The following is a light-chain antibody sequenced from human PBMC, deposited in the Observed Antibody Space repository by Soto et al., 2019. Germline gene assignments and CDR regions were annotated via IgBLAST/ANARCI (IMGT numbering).Light chain of an antibody. V-gene: IGLV1-47*02. J-gene: IGLJ1*01. CDR2: LGD. CDR1: TSNIGTFY. CDR3: AAWDDNLNAYV. Sequence: QSVLTQPPSASSTPGQTVTISCSGSTSNIGTFYVYWYQHLPGTAPKLLIYLGDQRASGVSDRFSGSKSGTSASLAINGLRSDDEPDYYCAAWDDNLNAYVFGSGTKVTVL.